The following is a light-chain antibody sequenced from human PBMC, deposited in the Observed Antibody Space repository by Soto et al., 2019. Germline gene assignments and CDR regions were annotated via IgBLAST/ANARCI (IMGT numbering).Light chain of an antibody. CDR3: QQYGSSPPLT. CDR1: QSVSSSY. V-gene: IGKV3-20*01. J-gene: IGKJ4*01. CDR2: GAS. Sequence: EIVLTQSPGTLSLSPGERATLSCRASQSVSSSYLAWYQQKPGQAPRLLIYGASNRASGIPDRFSGSGSGTEFTLTISRLEPEDFAVYYCQQYGSSPPLTFGGGTKVDI.